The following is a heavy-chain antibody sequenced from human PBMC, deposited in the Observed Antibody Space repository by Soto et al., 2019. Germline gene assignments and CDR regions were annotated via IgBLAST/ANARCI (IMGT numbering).Heavy chain of an antibody. J-gene: IGHJ4*02. CDR2: INAGNGNT. CDR1: GYTFTSYA. CDR3: ARIHSGDYAVDY. V-gene: IGHV1-3*01. Sequence: ASVKVFCKASGYTFTSYAMHWVRQAPGQRLEWMGWINAGNGNTKYSQKFQGRVTITRDTSASTAYMELSSLRSEDTAVYYCARIHSGDYAVDYWGQGTLVTVSS. D-gene: IGHD4-17*01.